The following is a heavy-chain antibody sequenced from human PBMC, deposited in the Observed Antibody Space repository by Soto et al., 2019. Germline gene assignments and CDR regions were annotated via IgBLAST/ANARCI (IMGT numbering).Heavy chain of an antibody. J-gene: IGHJ6*02. Sequence: ASVKVSCKASGYTFTSYGISWVRQAPGQGLEWMGWISAYNGNTNYAQKLQGRVTMTTDTSTSTAYMELRSLSSDDTAVYYCARGGYSGENYYYYGMDVWGQGTTVTVSS. CDR2: ISAYNGNT. V-gene: IGHV1-18*01. CDR3: ARGGYSGENYYYYGMDV. CDR1: GYTFTSYG. D-gene: IGHD1-26*01.